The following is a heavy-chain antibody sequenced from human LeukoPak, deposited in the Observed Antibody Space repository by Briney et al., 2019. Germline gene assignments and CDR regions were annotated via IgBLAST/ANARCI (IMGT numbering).Heavy chain of an antibody. V-gene: IGHV3-23*01. CDR1: GFTFSDYA. J-gene: IGHJ6*03. CDR2: FGGNGGRT. Sequence: GGSLRLSCEASGFTFSDYAMSWVRQAPGKGLEWVSGFGGNGGRTYYADSVKGRFTISRDNSKNTLFLQMNSLRPEDTAVNYCARDRKYAVTIYQYIDVWGKGTTVTVSS. CDR3: ARDRKYAVTIYQYIDV. D-gene: IGHD4-17*01.